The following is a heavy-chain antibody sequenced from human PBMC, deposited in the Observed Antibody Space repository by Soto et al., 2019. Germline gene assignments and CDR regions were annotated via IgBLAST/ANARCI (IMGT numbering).Heavy chain of an antibody. V-gene: IGHV4-59*01. CDR3: ASSYVTTPYYFDL. Sequence: SETLSLTCTVSNGPISSYYWSWIRQPPGKGLEWIAYISYSGRTTYNPSLKSRVTMSLDTSKSQFSLKLTSVIAADSAVYFCASSYVTTPYYFDLWGQGTPVTVSS. J-gene: IGHJ4*02. CDR2: ISYSGRT. CDR1: NGPISSYY. D-gene: IGHD4-17*01.